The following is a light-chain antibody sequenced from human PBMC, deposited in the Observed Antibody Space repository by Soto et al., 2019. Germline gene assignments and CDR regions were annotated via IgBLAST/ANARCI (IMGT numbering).Light chain of an antibody. J-gene: IGKJ1*01. CDR2: KAS. CDR3: QHYNRYSEA. Sequence: DIQMTQSPSTLSGSVGDRVTITCRASQTISSWLAWYQQKPGKAPKLLIYKASTLKSGVPSRFSGSGSRTEFTLTISSLQPDDFATYYCQHYNRYSEACGQGTKV. CDR1: QTISSW. V-gene: IGKV1-5*03.